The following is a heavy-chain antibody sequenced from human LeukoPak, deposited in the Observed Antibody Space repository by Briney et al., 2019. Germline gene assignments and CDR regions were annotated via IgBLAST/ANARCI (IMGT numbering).Heavy chain of an antibody. D-gene: IGHD3-22*01. CDR1: GFTFSSCS. CDR2: ISSSSTTM. V-gene: IGHV3-48*04. Sequence: GGSLRLSCAASGFTFSSCSMNWVRQAPGKGLEWVSYISSSSTTMFYADSVKGRFAISRDNGQNILYLQMNSLRAEDTAVYYCARRSSGSHNFEYWGQGTLVTVST. J-gene: IGHJ4*02. CDR3: ARRSSGSHNFEY.